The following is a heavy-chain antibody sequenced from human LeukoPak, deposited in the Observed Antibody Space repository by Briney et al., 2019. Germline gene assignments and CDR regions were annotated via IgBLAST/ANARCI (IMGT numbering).Heavy chain of an antibody. D-gene: IGHD3-3*01. CDR3: AGGGVVLTGDY. J-gene: IGHJ4*02. V-gene: IGHV3-7*03. CDR1: RFSFGKYW. Sequence: PGGSLRLSCVASRFSFGKYWMSWLRQAPGKGLEWVANIKLDGSEKNYVDPVKGPFTISRDNSKNTLYLQMNILRAEDTAVYYCAGGGVVLTGDYWGQGTLVTVSS. CDR2: IKLDGSEK.